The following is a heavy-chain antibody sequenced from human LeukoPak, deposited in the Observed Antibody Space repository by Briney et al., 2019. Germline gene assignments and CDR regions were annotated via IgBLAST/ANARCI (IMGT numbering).Heavy chain of an antibody. Sequence: PGGSLRLSCAASGSTFSSYGMHWVRQAPGRGLEWVAVISYDGSNKYYADSVKGRFTISRDNSKNTLYLQMNSLRAEDTAVYYCAKLYSSSSRGGYYWGQGTLVTVSS. D-gene: IGHD6-13*01. V-gene: IGHV3-30*18. CDR2: ISYDGSNK. CDR1: GSTFSSYG. J-gene: IGHJ4*02. CDR3: AKLYSSSSRGGYY.